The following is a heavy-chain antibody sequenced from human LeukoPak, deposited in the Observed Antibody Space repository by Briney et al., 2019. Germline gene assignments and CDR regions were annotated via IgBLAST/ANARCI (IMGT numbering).Heavy chain of an antibody. Sequence: GGSLRLSCAASGFTFSNAWMSWVRQAPGKGLEWVGRIKSKTDGGTTDYAAPVKGRFTISRDDSKNTLYLQMNSLKTEDTAVYYCAPWFGDHNDFDYWGQGTLVTVPS. V-gene: IGHV3-15*01. J-gene: IGHJ4*02. CDR2: IKSKTDGGTT. CDR1: GFTFSNAW. CDR3: APWFGDHNDFDY. D-gene: IGHD3-10*01.